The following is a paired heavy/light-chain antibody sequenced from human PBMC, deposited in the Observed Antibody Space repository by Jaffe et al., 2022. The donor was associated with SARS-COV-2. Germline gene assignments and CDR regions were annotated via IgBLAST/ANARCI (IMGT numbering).Heavy chain of an antibody. Sequence: QVHLVESGGGVVQPGRSLRLSCAASGFTFSNFGMHWVRQAPGKGLEWLAAISYDGNHKPYADSVKGRFTISRDNSKNSFFLEMNSLRAEDTAVYYCAKGRPTDTIVVVTPEFDFWGQGALVTVSS. CDR2: ISYDGNHK. V-gene: IGHV3-30*18. CDR1: GFTFSNFG. J-gene: IGHJ4*02. D-gene: IGHD3-22*01. CDR3: AKGRPTDTIVVVTPEFDF.
Light chain of an antibody. CDR3: AVWDNRLSGWV. CDR1: NSNIGSHS. J-gene: IGLJ3*02. Sequence: QSVLTQPPSASGTPGQRVTISCSGSNSNIGSHSVWWFQQLPGAAPKLLIHADTQRPSGVPDRFSGSKSGTSASLAISGLRSEDESDYYCAVWDNRLSGWVFGGGTKLTVL. V-gene: IGLV1-47*01. CDR2: ADT.